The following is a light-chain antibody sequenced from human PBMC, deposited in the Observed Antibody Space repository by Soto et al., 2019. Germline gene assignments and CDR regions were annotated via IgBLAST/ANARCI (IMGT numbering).Light chain of an antibody. CDR1: QRVSSN. Sequence: EIVMTQSPATLSVSPGERATLSCRASQRVSSNLAWYQQKPGQAPRLLIYGASTRATGIPARFSGSGPGTEFTLTISSLQAEEFAVYYCHQYKKCPPRGRTFGQGTKVEIK. CDR3: HQYKKCPPRGRT. CDR2: GAS. V-gene: IGKV3D-15*01. J-gene: IGKJ1*01.